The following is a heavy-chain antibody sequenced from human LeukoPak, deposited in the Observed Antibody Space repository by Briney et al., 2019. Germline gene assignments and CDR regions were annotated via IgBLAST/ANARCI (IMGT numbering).Heavy chain of an antibody. CDR3: ARGGRYCSSTSCYSLYGMDV. Sequence: PGGSLRLSCAASGFTFSSYGMHWVRQAPGKGLEWVAVIWYDGSNKYYADSVKGRFTISRDNSKNTLYLQMNSLRAEDTAVYYCARGGRYCSSTSCYSLYGMDVWGQGTTVTVSS. D-gene: IGHD2-2*01. CDR1: GFTFSSYG. V-gene: IGHV3-33*01. J-gene: IGHJ6*02. CDR2: IWYDGSNK.